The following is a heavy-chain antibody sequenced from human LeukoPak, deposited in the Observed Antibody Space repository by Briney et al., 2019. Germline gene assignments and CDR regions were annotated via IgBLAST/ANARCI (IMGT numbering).Heavy chain of an antibody. V-gene: IGHV4-59*01. CDR2: IFHNGGT. D-gene: IGHD3-3*01. CDR1: RASFGSSC. Sequence: PSETLSLTCTISRASFGSSCWSWIRQPPGKGLEWIGYIFHNGGTSYSPSLERRVTISVDTSKSQFSLKLSSVTAADTAVYYCARAPAYDFWSGSFDYWGQGTLVTVSS. CDR3: ARAPAYDFWSGSFDY. J-gene: IGHJ4*02.